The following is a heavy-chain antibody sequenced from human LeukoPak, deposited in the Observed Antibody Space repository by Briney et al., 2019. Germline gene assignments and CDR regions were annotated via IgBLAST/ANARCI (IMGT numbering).Heavy chain of an antibody. CDR3: AQSPSYYYGSGSPREFDY. CDR1: GFTFSSYG. D-gene: IGHD3-10*01. J-gene: IGHJ4*02. Sequence: PGGSLRLSCAASGFTFSSYGMHWVRQAPGKGLEWVAFIRYDGSNKYYADSVKGRFTISRDNSKNTLYLQMNSLRAEDTAVYYCAQSPSYYYGSGSPREFDYWGQGTLVTVSS. CDR2: IRYDGSNK. V-gene: IGHV3-30*02.